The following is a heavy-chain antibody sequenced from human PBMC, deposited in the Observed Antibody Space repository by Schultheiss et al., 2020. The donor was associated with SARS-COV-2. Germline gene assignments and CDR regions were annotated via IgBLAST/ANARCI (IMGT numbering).Heavy chain of an antibody. CDR2: IYYSGST. Sequence: SQTLSLTCTVSSGSINSGGYYWSWIRQHPGKGLEWIGYIYYSGSTYYNPSLKSRVTMSVDTSKNQFSLKLSSVTAADTAVYYCARKAGYGTFDYWGQGTLVTVSS. CDR3: ARKAGYGTFDY. D-gene: IGHD5-18*01. CDR1: SGSINSGGYY. J-gene: IGHJ4*02. V-gene: IGHV4-31*03.